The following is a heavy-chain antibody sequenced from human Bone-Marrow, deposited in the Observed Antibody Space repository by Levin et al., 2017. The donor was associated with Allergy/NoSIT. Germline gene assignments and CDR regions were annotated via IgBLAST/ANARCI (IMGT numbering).Heavy chain of an antibody. J-gene: IGHJ4*02. CDR3: ARTIEVGEVVKYIDY. CDR2: IFSGGYT. Sequence: PGGSLRLSCAASGFSVRRYYMSWVRQTPGKGLEWVSIIFSGGYTSYAASVKGRFTISRDTSKNTLLLQLSSLRAEDTAVYYCARTIEVGEVVKYIDYWGQGVLVTVSS. CDR1: GFSVRRYY. V-gene: IGHV3-53*01. D-gene: IGHD6-19*01.